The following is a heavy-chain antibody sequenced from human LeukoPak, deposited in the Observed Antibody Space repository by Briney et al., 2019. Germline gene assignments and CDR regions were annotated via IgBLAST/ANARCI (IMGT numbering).Heavy chain of an antibody. CDR1: GCSFSIYE. Sequence: PGGSLRLSCAVSGCSFSIYEMNWVRQPPGKGLEWVSNICNSGTTIYYADSVKGRFSISRDNAKSSLYLQMNSLRVEDTAVYYCALLAVASDFDYWGQGALVTVSS. CDR3: ALLAVASDFDY. V-gene: IGHV3-48*03. D-gene: IGHD6-19*01. CDR2: ICNSGTTI. J-gene: IGHJ4*02.